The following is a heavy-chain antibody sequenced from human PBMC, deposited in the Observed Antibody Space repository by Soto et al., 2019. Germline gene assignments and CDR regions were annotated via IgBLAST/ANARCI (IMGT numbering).Heavy chain of an antibody. CDR3: ARDPGYCSSTSCYGFAFDI. CDR2: ISSSSSYI. V-gene: IGHV3-21*01. D-gene: IGHD2-2*01. CDR1: GFTFSSYS. Sequence: GGSLRLSCAASGFTFSSYSMNWVRQAPGKGLDWVSSISSSSSYIYYADSVKGRFTISRDNAKNSLYLQMNSLRAEDTAVYYCARDPGYCSSTSCYGFAFDIWGQGTMVTVSS. J-gene: IGHJ3*02.